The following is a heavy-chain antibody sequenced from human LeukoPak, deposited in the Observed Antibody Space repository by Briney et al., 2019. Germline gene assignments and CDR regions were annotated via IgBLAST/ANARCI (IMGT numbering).Heavy chain of an antibody. V-gene: IGHV5-51*01. D-gene: IGHD5-24*01. CDR2: IYPDDSDT. Sequence: GESLKISCKGSGYGFSTYWIGWVRQMPGKGLEWMGIIYPDDSDTGYSPSFQGQVTISADKSISTAYLQWSSLKASDTAMYYCARQQAGYTGDAFDIWGQGTMVTVSS. J-gene: IGHJ3*02. CDR1: GYGFSTYW. CDR3: ARQQAGYTGDAFDI.